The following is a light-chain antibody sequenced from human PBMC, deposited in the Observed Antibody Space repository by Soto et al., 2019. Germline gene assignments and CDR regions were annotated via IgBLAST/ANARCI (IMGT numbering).Light chain of an antibody. V-gene: IGLV2-14*03. CDR1: NDDIGDYNY. J-gene: IGLJ2*01. CDR2: DVT. Sequence: QSVLTQPPSASGTPGQRVTISCSGSNDDIGDYNYVSWYQQHPGKAPKLMIYDVTNRPSGVSDRFSGSKSGNTASLTISGLQAEDESDYYCSSYRSGATPYVIFGGGTKLTVL. CDR3: SSYRSGATPYVI.